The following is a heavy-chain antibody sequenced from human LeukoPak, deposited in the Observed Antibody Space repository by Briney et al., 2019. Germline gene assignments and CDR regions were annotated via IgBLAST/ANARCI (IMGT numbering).Heavy chain of an antibody. Sequence: PSETLSLTCTVSGGSISSYYWGWIRQPPGKGLEWIGSIYHSGSTHYNPSLKSRVTISVDTSKNQSSLKLSSVTAADTAVYYCARVVVAAWSWFDPWGQGTLVTVSS. J-gene: IGHJ5*02. D-gene: IGHD2-15*01. CDR3: ARVVVAAWSWFDP. V-gene: IGHV4-38-2*02. CDR1: GGSISSYY. CDR2: IYHSGST.